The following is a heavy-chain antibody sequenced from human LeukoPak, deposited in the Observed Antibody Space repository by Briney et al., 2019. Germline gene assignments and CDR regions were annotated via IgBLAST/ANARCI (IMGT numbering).Heavy chain of an antibody. CDR3: ARGPLGVVVLGYFDL. Sequence: PGGSLRLSCAASGFTVSSNYMNWVRQAPGKGLEWVANIKQDGSEKYYVDSVKGRFTISRDNAKNSLYLQMNSLRAEDTAVYYCARGPLGVVVLGYFDLWGRGTLVTVSS. V-gene: IGHV3-7*01. D-gene: IGHD3-22*01. CDR2: IKQDGSEK. J-gene: IGHJ2*01. CDR1: GFTVSSNY.